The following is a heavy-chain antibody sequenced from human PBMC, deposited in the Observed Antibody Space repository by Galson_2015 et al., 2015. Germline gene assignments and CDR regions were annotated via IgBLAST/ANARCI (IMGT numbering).Heavy chain of an antibody. CDR1: GFSVSSRY. CDR3: ARWAAALDAFDI. Sequence: SLRLSCAASGFSVSSRYMNWVRQAPGKGLEWVSVLYSGGSTYYADSVKGRFTISRDNSKNTLYLQMNSLRAEDTAVYYCARWAAALDAFDIWGQGTMVTVSS. CDR2: LYSGGST. V-gene: IGHV3-53*01. J-gene: IGHJ3*02. D-gene: IGHD6-25*01.